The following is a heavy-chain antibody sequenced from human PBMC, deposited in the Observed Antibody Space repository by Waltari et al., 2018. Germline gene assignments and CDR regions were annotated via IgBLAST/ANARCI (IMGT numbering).Heavy chain of an antibody. V-gene: IGHV3-23*01. D-gene: IGHD6-13*01. CDR3: AKTGIAAAGTLDY. Sequence: EVQLLESGGGLVQPGGSLRLSCAASGFTFSSYAMSWLRQAPGKGLEWVSAIRGSGGSTYYADSVKGRFTISRDNSKNTLYLQMNSLRAEDTAVYYCAKTGIAAAGTLDYWGQGTLVTVSS. CDR1: GFTFSSYA. CDR2: IRGSGGST. J-gene: IGHJ4*02.